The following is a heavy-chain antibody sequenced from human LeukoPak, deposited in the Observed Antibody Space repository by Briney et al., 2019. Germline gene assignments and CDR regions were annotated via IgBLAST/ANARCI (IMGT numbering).Heavy chain of an antibody. D-gene: IGHD3-22*01. CDR3: ARDGGYYYDSSGYMEDAFDI. CDR2: ISSSSSYI. Sequence: PGGSLRLSCAASGFTFSSYSMNWVRQAPGKGLEWVSSISSSSSYIYYADSVKGRFTISRDNAKNSPYLQMNSLRAEDTALYYCARDGGYYYDSSGYMEDAFDIWGQGTMVTVSS. J-gene: IGHJ3*02. CDR1: GFTFSSYS. V-gene: IGHV3-21*04.